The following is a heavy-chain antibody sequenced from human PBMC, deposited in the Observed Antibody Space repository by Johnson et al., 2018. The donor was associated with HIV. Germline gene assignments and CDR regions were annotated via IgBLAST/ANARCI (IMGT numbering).Heavy chain of an antibody. Sequence: MQLVESGGGLIQPGGSLRLSCAASGFTVSSNYMSWVRQAPGKGLEWVSVIYSGGSTYYADSVKGRFTISRDNSKNTLYLQMNSLRVEDTAVYYCAKETRVMSGAFDIWGQGTLVTVS. D-gene: IGHD2-21*01. CDR1: GFTVSSNY. J-gene: IGHJ3*02. CDR2: IYSGGST. V-gene: IGHV3-53*01. CDR3: AKETRVMSGAFDI.